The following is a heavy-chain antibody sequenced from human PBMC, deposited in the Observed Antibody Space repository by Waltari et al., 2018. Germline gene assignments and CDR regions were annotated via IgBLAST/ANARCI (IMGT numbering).Heavy chain of an antibody. CDR1: GFTFSNYF. CDR3: ATRVSS. V-gene: IGHV3-23*01. CDR2: ISDSGVNT. Sequence: EVQLLESGGGFVQPGGSLRPSCAASGFTFSNYFMNWVRQVPGKGLEWVSAISDSGVNTYYADSLKGRFTISRDNSKNTLYLQMNSLRADDTAIYYCATRVSSWGQGTLVTVSS. J-gene: IGHJ5*02. D-gene: IGHD3-10*01.